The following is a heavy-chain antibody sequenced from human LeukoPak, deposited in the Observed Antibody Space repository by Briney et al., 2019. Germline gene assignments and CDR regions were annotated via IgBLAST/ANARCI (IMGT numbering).Heavy chain of an antibody. CDR1: GFPFAYYG. CDR2: VTSNADTT. J-gene: IGHJ4*02. CDR3: ARRGAMCSNWLFDS. V-gene: IGHV3-23*01. D-gene: IGHD6-13*01. Sequence: GGSLRLSCAASGFPFAYYGMTWVRQAPGKGLEWVSLVTSNADTTFYTDSVKGRFIISRDNSENTLYLQMNNLRAEDTAIYYCARRGAMCSNWLFDSWGQGTLVTVSS.